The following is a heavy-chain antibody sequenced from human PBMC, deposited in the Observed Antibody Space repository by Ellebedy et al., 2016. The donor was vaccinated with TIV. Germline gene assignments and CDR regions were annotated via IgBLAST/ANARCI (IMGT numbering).Heavy chain of an antibody. D-gene: IGHD3-3*02. CDR2: IWSNGGTK. J-gene: IGHJ4*02. V-gene: IGHV3-33*01. CDR3: ARAHF. Sequence: PGGSLRLSCAASGYTFTNHGMHWVRQAPGKGLEWVAVIWSNGGTKYYADSVKGRFTISRDNAKNSLYLQMNNLRVEDTAVYYCARAHFWGQGTLVTVSS. CDR1: GYTFTNHG.